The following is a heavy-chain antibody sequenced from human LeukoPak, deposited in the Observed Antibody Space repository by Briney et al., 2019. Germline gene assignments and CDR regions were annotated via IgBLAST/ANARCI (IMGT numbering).Heavy chain of an antibody. CDR3: AGSSGYYLRCAFDI. J-gene: IGHJ3*02. D-gene: IGHD3-22*01. CDR1: GFTFSSYS. CDR2: ISSSSSTI. V-gene: IGHV3-48*01. Sequence: PGGSLRLSCAASGFTFSSYSMNWVRQAPGKGLEWVSCISSSSSTIYYADSVKGRFTISRDNAKHSLYLQMNSLRAENTAVYYCAGSSGYYLRCAFDIWGQGTMVTVSS.